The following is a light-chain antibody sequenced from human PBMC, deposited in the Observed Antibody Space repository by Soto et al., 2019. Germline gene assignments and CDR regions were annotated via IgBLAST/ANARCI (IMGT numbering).Light chain of an antibody. CDR3: CSYAGSYTRV. CDR2: DVS. CDR1: SSDVGGYNY. Sequence: QYVLTQPRSVSGSPGQSVTISCTGTSSDVGGYNYVSWYQQHPGKAPKLMIYDVSKRPSGVPDRFSGSKSGNTASLTISGLQAEDEADYYCCSYAGSYTRVFGGGTKLTVL. V-gene: IGLV2-11*01. J-gene: IGLJ3*02.